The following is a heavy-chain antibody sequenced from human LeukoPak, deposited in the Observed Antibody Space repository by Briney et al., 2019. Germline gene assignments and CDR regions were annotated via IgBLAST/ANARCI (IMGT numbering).Heavy chain of an antibody. J-gene: IGHJ5*02. CDR3: ARDGWFGDYNWFDP. CDR2: ISSSSSYI. D-gene: IGHD3-10*01. CDR1: GFTFSSYS. Sequence: GGSLRLSCAASGFTFSSYSMNWVRQAPGKGLEWVSSISSSSSYIYYADSVKGRFTISRDNAKNSLYLQMNSLRAEDTAMYYCARDGWFGDYNWFDPWGQGTLVTVSS. V-gene: IGHV3-21*01.